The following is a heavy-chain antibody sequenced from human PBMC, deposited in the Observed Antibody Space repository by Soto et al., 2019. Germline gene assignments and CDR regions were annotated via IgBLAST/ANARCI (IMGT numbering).Heavy chain of an antibody. CDR2: IYHSGST. J-gene: IGHJ4*02. CDR3: ARSTRSGTTFDY. CDR1: GGSISSSNW. V-gene: IGHV4-4*02. D-gene: IGHD4-17*01. Sequence: QVQLQESGPGLVKPSGTLSLTCAVSGGSISSSNWWSWVRQPPGKGLEWIGGIYHSGSTNYNPSLKRRVTISVDKSKNQFSLKLSSVTAADTAVYYCARSTRSGTTFDYWGQGTLVTVSS.